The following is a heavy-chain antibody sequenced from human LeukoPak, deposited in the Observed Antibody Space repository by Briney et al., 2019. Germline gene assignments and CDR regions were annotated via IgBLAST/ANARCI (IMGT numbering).Heavy chain of an antibody. J-gene: IGHJ6*02. CDR1: GYTFTSYG. D-gene: IGHD2-2*01. CDR2: ISAYNGNT. Sequence: ASVKVSCKASGYTFTSYGISWVRQAPGQGLEWMGWISAYNGNTNYAQKLQGRVTMTTDTSTSTAYMELRSLRSDDTAVYYCARERALRVVVPAAMWRDYYYGMDVWGQGTTVTVSS. V-gene: IGHV1-18*01. CDR3: ARERALRVVVPAAMWRDYYYGMDV.